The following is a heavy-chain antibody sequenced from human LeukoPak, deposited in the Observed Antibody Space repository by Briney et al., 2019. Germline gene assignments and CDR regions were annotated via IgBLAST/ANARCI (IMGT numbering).Heavy chain of an antibody. CDR3: ARDRAGAGIAVGFDI. CDR1: GFTFGTNL. CDR2: ISSSSSYI. Sequence: GGSLRLSCAASGFTFGTNLMSWVRQAPGKGLEWVSSISSSSSYIYYADSVKGRFTISRDNAKNSLYLQMNSLRAEDTAVYYCARDRAGAGIAVGFDIWGQGTMVTVSS. D-gene: IGHD6-19*01. J-gene: IGHJ3*02. V-gene: IGHV3-21*01.